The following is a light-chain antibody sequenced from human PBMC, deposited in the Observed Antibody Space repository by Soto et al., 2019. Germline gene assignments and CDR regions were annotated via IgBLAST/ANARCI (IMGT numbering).Light chain of an antibody. V-gene: IGKV3-20*01. J-gene: IGKJ4*01. CDR1: QSVGTY. CDR3: QQYVSIPLT. Sequence: VLSHSPVTLSLYTGERATLSCTTSQSVGTYLAWYQQKPGQAPRLLMYGASSRATVIPDRFSGSGSGTDFTLTISRLEPEDLTVYYCQQYVSIPLTFGGGTKVDIK. CDR2: GAS.